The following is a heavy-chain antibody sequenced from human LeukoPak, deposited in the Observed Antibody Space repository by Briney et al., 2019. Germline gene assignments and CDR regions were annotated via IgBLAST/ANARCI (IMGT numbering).Heavy chain of an antibody. J-gene: IGHJ4*02. CDR2: IYYSGST. D-gene: IGHD6-19*01. Sequence: PSATLSLTCTVSGGSISTYYWSWIRQPPGKGLEWIGYIYYSGSTNYNPSLKSRVTISVDTSKNQFSLKLSSVTAADTAVYYCVRGGGWYYYWGQGTLVTVA. CDR1: GGSISTYY. V-gene: IGHV4-59*01. CDR3: VRGGGWYYY.